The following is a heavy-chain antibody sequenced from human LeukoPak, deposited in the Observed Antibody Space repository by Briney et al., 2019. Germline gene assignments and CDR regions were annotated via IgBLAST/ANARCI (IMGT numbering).Heavy chain of an antibody. D-gene: IGHD6-19*01. V-gene: IGHV3-23*01. Sequence: GSLRLSCAASGFTFSSYAMSWVRQAPGKGLEWVSAISGSGSSTYYADSVKGRFTISRDNSKNTLYLQMNSLRAEDRAVYYCAKAGSSGWYFDYWGQGTLVTVSS. CDR3: AKAGSSGWYFDY. J-gene: IGHJ4*02. CDR1: GFTFSSYA. CDR2: ISGSGSST.